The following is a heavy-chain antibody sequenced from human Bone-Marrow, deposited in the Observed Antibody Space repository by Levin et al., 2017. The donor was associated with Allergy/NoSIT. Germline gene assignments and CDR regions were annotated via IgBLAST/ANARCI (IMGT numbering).Heavy chain of an antibody. CDR3: ARTRVWSGFDYNFYYYMDV. CDR2: VFYSGST. J-gene: IGHJ6*03. CDR1: GGSISSYH. D-gene: IGHD3-3*01. Sequence: SETLSLTCTVSGGSISSYHWSWMRQPPGKGLEWIGYVFYSGSTNYNPSLKSRVTISIDTSKSQFSLRLSSVTAADTAVYYCARTRVWSGFDYNFYYYMDVWGKGTTVTVSS. V-gene: IGHV4-59*01.